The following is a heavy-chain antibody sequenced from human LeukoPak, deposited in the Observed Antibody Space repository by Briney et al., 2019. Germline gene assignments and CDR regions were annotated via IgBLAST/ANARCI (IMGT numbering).Heavy chain of an antibody. CDR1: GYSFTSYG. D-gene: IGHD6-19*01. CDR3: ARLNSGWPLDY. CDR2: FYPGDSDT. J-gene: IGHJ4*02. Sequence: GESLNISCKGSGYSFTSYGIGWVRQMPGKGLEWMGIFYPGDSDTRYSPSFQGQVTMSADKSITTAYLQWSSLKASDTAIYYCARLNSGWPLDYWGQGTLVTVSS. V-gene: IGHV5-51*01.